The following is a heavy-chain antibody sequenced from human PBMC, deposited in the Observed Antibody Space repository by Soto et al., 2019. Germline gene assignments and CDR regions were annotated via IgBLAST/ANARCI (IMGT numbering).Heavy chain of an antibody. Sequence: QGQLVESGGGVVEPGRSLRLSCAASGFTFSSYGMHWVRQAPGKGLEWVAFIWYDGSNKYHEDSVKGRFTITRDNSKNTVYLQMNSLRVEETAVYYCARGGGRASATLDYWGQGTLVTVSS. J-gene: IGHJ4*02. V-gene: IGHV3-33*01. CDR2: IWYDGSNK. CDR1: GFTFSSYG. D-gene: IGHD2-15*01. CDR3: ARGGGRASATLDY.